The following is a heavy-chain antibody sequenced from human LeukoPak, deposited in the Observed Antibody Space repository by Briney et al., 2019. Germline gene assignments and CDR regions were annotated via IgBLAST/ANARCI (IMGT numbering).Heavy chain of an antibody. CDR1: GFTFSTYD. CDR2: ISSSAIAI. CDR3: ARAASRLFDY. Sequence: GGSLRLSCAASGFTFSTYDMNWVRQAPGKGLEWVSYISSSAIAIYYADSVKGRFTVSRDDAKNSLYLQMNSLRAEDTAVYYCARAASRLFDYWGQGALVTVSS. D-gene: IGHD2-21*01. V-gene: IGHV3-48*03. J-gene: IGHJ4*02.